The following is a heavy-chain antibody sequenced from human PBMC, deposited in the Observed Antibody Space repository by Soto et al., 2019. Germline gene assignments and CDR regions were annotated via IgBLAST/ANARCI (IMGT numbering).Heavy chain of an antibody. J-gene: IGHJ4*02. CDR3: ARERLSDSSSWYPDY. CDR1: GFNFSDYY. D-gene: IGHD6-13*01. V-gene: IGHV3-11*01. CDR2: ISSSGSTT. Sequence: GGSLRLSCAASGFNFSDYYMSWIRQAPGKGLEWVSYISSSGSTTYYADSVKGRFTISRDNAKNSLYLQMNSLRAEDTAVYYCARERLSDSSSWYPDYWGQGTLVAVSS.